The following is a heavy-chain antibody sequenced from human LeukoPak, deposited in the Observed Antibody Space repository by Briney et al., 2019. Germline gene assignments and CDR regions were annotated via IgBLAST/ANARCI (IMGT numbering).Heavy chain of an antibody. D-gene: IGHD5-24*01. CDR2: IKRKNDGAAT. CDR1: GFTFDIAW. V-gene: IGHV3-15*01. Sequence: GGSLRLSCAVSGFTFDIAWMNWVRQAPGEGLEWLGCIKRKNDGAATDYAAPVRGRFTISTDDSKNTLYLQMNSLKTEDTAVYYCVSRDAYKPRYFMDVWGKGTTVTVSS. J-gene: IGHJ6*03. CDR3: VSRDAYKPRYFMDV.